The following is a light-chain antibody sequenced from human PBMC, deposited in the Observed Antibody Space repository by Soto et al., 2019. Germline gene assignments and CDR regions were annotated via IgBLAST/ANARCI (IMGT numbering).Light chain of an antibody. J-gene: IGKJ4*01. CDR3: QQYNNWPPLT. CDR2: DTS. V-gene: IGKV3-15*01. Sequence: EIVLTQAPATLSVPPGEGATLSCSSSQGIGDTLAWYQHKPGQTPRLLIYDTSTRATGVPARFSGSRSGTEFTLTISSLQSEDFAVYYCQQYNNWPPLTFGGGTKVDIK. CDR1: QGIGDT.